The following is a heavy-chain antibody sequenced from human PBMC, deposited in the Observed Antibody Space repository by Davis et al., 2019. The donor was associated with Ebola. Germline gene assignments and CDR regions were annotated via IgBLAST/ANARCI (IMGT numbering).Heavy chain of an antibody. CDR2: IDTDGSTT. Sequence: PGGSLRLSCVGSEFTFRSYWFHWVRPAPGKGLEWVPRIDTDGSTTNYADSVRGRFTISRDNAKNTRFLQMNSLRADDTAVYYCARDVGGRAGYWGQGTLVTVSS. CDR1: EFTFRSYW. V-gene: IGHV3-74*01. CDR3: ARDVGGRAGY. J-gene: IGHJ4*02.